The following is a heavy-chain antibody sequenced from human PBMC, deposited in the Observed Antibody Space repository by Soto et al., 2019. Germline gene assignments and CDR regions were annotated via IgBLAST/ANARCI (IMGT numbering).Heavy chain of an antibody. D-gene: IGHD5-18*01. Sequence: QVQLVQSGAEVKKPGSSVKVSCKTSGGTFSSYAINWVRQAPGQGLEWMGRIIPISATTTYAQKSQARVTITADVSTTIANMRLSSLRYEDTALYYFARDPRYSYGRPPHRGMDVCGQGTTVAFSS. V-gene: IGHV1-69*18. J-gene: IGHJ6*02. CDR2: IIPISATT. CDR1: GGTFSSYA. CDR3: ARDPRYSYGRPPHRGMDV.